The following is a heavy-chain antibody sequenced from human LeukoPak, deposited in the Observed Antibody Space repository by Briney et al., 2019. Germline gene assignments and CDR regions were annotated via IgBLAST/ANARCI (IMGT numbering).Heavy chain of an antibody. CDR1: GFTFSDYY. D-gene: IGHD2-15*01. CDR3: ASWGGGYCSGGSCYGKDY. J-gene: IGHJ4*02. CDR2: ISSSGKTI. Sequence: GGSLRPSCAASGFTFSDYYMSWIRQAPGKGLEWVSYISSSGKTIYYADSVKGRFTISRDNAKNSLYLQMNSLRAEDTAVYYCASWGGGYCSGGSCYGKDYWGQGTLVTVSS. V-gene: IGHV3-11*04.